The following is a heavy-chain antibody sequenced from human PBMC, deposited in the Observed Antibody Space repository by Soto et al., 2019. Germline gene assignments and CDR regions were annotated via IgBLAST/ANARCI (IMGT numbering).Heavy chain of an antibody. D-gene: IGHD2-8*01. CDR1: GYVITNGYH. V-gene: IGHV4-38-2*01. Sequence: PSETLALTCAVSGYVITNGYHWGWIRQPPGKELEWIGTISHRGDPYYNPSLKSRVTISIDTAKNHWSLILRSVTAADTATYYCTRIYCPTTRGGRNGMDVGGQGTTVTVSS. CDR2: ISHRGDP. CDR3: TRIYCPTTRGGRNGMDV. J-gene: IGHJ6*02.